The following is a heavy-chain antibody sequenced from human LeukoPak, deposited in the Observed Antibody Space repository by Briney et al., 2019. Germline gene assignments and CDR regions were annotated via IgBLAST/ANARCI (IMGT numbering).Heavy chain of an antibody. V-gene: IGHV3-74*01. CDR1: GFTFSSYW. CDR3: SITFGGVIALPDY. D-gene: IGHD3-16*02. CDR2: INSDGSST. J-gene: IGHJ4*02. Sequence: GGSLRLSCAASGFTFSSYWMHWVRQAPGKGLVWVSRINSDGSSTSYADSVKGRFTISRDNAKNTLYLQMNSLRAEDTAVYYCSITFGGVIALPDYWGQGTLVTVSS.